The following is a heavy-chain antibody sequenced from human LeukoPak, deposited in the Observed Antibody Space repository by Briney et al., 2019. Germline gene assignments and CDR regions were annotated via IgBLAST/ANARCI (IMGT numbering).Heavy chain of an antibody. CDR2: IYSGGST. V-gene: IGHV3-66*01. D-gene: IGHD3-22*01. J-gene: IGHJ4*02. CDR1: GFTVSSNY. Sequence: PGGSLRLSCAASGFTVSSNYMSWVRQAPGKGLEWVSVIYSGGSTYYAGSVKGRFTISRDNSKNTLYLQMNSLRAEDTAVYYCAREYYYDSSGYIYWGQGTLVTVSS. CDR3: AREYYYDSSGYIY.